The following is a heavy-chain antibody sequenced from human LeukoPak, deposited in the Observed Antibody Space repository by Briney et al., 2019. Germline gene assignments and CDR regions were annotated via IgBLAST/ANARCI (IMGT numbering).Heavy chain of an antibody. J-gene: IGHJ4*02. CDR2: INHSGST. V-gene: IGHV4-34*01. Sequence: SETLSLTCTVSGGSISSYYWSWIRQPPGKGLEWIGEINHSGSTNYNPSLKSRVTISVDTSKNQFSLKLSSVTAADTAVYYCARGKRNCSGGSCYLWFDYWGQGTLVTVSS. CDR1: GGSISSYY. CDR3: ARGKRNCSGGSCYLWFDY. D-gene: IGHD2-15*01.